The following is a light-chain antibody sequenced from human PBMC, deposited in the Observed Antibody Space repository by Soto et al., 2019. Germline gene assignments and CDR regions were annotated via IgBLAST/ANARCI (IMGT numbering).Light chain of an antibody. CDR3: SSYTSSSTVV. Sequence: QSALTQPASVSGSLGQSITISCTGTSSDVGGYNYVSWYQQHPGKAPKLMIYDVSYRPSGVSNRFSGSKSGNTASLTISGLQADDEADYYCSSYTSSSTVVFGGGTKVTVL. CDR1: SSDVGGYNY. CDR2: DVS. J-gene: IGLJ3*02. V-gene: IGLV2-14*03.